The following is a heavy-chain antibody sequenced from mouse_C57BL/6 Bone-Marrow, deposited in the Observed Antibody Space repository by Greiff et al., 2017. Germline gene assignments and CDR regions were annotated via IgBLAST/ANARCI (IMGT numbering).Heavy chain of an antibody. J-gene: IGHJ1*03. V-gene: IGHV1-7*01. CDR3: ARGTRVGPWYWDV. D-gene: IGHD1-1*01. CDR1: GYTFTSYW. Sequence: QVQLQQSGAELVKPGASVKLSCTASGYTFTSYWMHWVKQRPGQGLDWIGYINPGSGYTKYNQKFKDKATLTADTSSSTAYMQLSSLTYEDSAVYYCARGTRVGPWYWDVWGRGTTVTVSA. CDR2: INPGSGYT.